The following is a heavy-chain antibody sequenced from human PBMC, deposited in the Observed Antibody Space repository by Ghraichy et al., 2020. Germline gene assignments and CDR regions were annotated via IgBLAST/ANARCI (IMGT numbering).Heavy chain of an antibody. Sequence: GALRLSCAASGITFGTSAMSWVRQAPGKGLEWVSTISGNGGSTYFADSVKGRFTISRDNSKNTLNLQMNSLRAEDTAIYYCAKCLYYDFWSGYFNGFDIWGQGTTVTVSS. V-gene: IGHV3-23*01. J-gene: IGHJ3*02. D-gene: IGHD3-3*01. CDR2: ISGNGGST. CDR3: AKCLYYDFWSGYFNGFDI. CDR1: GITFGTSA.